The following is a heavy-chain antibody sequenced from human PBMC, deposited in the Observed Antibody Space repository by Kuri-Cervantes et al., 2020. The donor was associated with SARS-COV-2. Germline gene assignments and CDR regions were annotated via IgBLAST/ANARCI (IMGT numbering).Heavy chain of an antibody. CDR3: SRVRDRYGEPYYYGMDV. J-gene: IGHJ6*02. CDR1: GATILNYA. CDR2: LIPIFGTA. Sequence: SVNVSCKASGATILNYAITWVRQAPGQGLEWMGGLIPIFGTANYAQKFQGRVTITADESTSTAYMELSSLRSEDTAVYYCSRVRDRYGEPYYYGMDVWGQGTTVTVSS. V-gene: IGHV1-69*13. D-gene: IGHD4-17*01.